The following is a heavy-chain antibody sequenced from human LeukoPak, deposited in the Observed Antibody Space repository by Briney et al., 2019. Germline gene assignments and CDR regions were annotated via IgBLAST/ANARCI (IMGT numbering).Heavy chain of an antibody. Sequence: PGGSLRLSCAASGFTFSSYWMHWVRQAPGKGLVWVSRINSDGSSTNYADSVKGRFTISRDNAKNTLYLQMNSLRGEDTAVYYCTTEGIVATIVPDYWGQGTLVTVSS. V-gene: IGHV3-74*01. D-gene: IGHD5-12*01. CDR1: GFTFSSYW. CDR2: INSDGSST. CDR3: TTEGIVATIVPDY. J-gene: IGHJ4*02.